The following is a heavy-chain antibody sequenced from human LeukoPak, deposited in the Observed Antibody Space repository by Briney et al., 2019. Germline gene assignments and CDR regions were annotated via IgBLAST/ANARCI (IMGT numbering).Heavy chain of an antibody. CDR3: ARDPRGNYFGPGTHFAY. J-gene: IGHJ4*02. D-gene: IGHD3-10*01. Sequence: ASVKVSCKASGYTFTHYYMHWVRQARGQGLEWMGRIDGETGNTRYAQNFQGRVSMTRDTSTSTVYMELSSLRFEDTAVYYCARDPRGNYFGPGTHFAYWGQGALVTVSS. CDR1: GYTFTHYY. CDR2: IDGETGNT. V-gene: IGHV1-46*01.